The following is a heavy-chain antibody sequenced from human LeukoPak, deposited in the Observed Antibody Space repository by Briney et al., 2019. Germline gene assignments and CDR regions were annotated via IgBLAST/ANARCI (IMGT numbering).Heavy chain of an antibody. Sequence: GGSLRLSCAASGFTFSGYAMTWVRQAPGKGLEWVANINQDGSEKNYVDSVKGRFTISRDNAKNSLYLQMNSLRAEDTAVYYCATRSSHTSSWYVYLLWDYWGQGALVTVSS. CDR1: GFTFSGYA. V-gene: IGHV3-7*01. D-gene: IGHD6-13*01. CDR3: ATRSSHTSSWYVYLLWDY. J-gene: IGHJ4*02. CDR2: INQDGSEK.